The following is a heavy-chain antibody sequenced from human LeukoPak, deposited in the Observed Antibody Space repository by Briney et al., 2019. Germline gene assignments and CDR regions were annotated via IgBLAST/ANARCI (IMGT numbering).Heavy chain of an antibody. Sequence: GGSLRLSCAASGFTFSSFWMSWARRAPGKGLEWVANINQDGSEKYYLDSVRGRFTISRDNAKNSLYLQMNSLRPEDTAVYYCARLVETLVYWGQGTLVTVSS. CDR2: INQDGSEK. V-gene: IGHV3-7*05. CDR1: GFTFSSFW. D-gene: IGHD2-8*01. J-gene: IGHJ4*02. CDR3: ARLVETLVY.